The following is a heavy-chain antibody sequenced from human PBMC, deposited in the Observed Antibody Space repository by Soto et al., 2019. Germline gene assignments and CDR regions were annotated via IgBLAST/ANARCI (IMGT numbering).Heavy chain of an antibody. CDR2: IVVGSGNT. V-gene: IGHV1-58*01. J-gene: IGHJ4*02. CDR1: GFTFTSSA. Sequence: SVKVSCKASGFTFTSSAVQWVRQARGQRLEWIGWIVVGSGNTNYAQKFQERVTITRDMSTSTAYMELSSLRSEDTAVYYCAAAIWYYYDSSGPPGFDYWGQGTLVTVSS. CDR3: AAAIWYYYDSSGPPGFDY. D-gene: IGHD3-22*01.